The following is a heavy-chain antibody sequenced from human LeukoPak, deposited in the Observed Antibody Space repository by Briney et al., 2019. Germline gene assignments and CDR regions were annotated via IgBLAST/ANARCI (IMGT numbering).Heavy chain of an antibody. CDR3: ASYGHYDSSGYQSY. J-gene: IGHJ4*02. Sequence: LGASVKVSCKASGYTFTSYDTNWVRQATGQGLEWMGWMNPNSGNTGYAQKFQGRVTMTRNTSISTAYMELSSLRSEDTAVYYCASYGHYDSSGYQSYWGQGTLVTVSS. V-gene: IGHV1-8*01. CDR1: GYTFTSYD. D-gene: IGHD3-22*01. CDR2: MNPNSGNT.